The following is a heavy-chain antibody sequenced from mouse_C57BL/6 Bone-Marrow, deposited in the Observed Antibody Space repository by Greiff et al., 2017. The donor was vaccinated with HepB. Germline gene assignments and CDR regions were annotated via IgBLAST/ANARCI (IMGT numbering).Heavy chain of an antibody. CDR1: GYTFTDYY. J-gene: IGHJ1*03. D-gene: IGHD2-10*01. CDR2: INPNNGGT. V-gene: IGHV1-26*01. Sequence: EVQLQQSGPELVKPGASVKISCKASGYTFTDYYMNWVKQSHGKSLEWIGDINPNNGGTSYNQKFKGKATLTVDKSSSTAYMELRSLTSEDSAVYYCARVSYYGNWYFDVWGTGTTVTVSS. CDR3: ARVSYYGNWYFDV.